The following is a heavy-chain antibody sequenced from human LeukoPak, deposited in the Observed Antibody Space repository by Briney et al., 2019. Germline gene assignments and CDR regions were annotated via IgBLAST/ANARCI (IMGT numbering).Heavy chain of an antibody. CDR1: GYTFADYY. CDR3: ATNILVRDIINWFDP. J-gene: IGHJ5*02. V-gene: IGHV1-2*02. Sequence: ASVKVSCKASGYTFADYYMHWVRQAPGQGLEWMGWIKPNSGDTRSAQKFQGRVTMTRDTSISTAYMELSSLRYDDTAVYYCATNILVRDIINWFDPWGQGTLVTVSS. D-gene: IGHD3-10*01. CDR2: IKPNSGDT.